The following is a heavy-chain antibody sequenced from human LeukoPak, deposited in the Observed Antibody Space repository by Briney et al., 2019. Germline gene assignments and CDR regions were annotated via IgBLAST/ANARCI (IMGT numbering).Heavy chain of an antibody. CDR1: GGSISSYY. J-gene: IGHJ4*02. CDR2: IYTSGST. Sequence: SETLSLTCTVSGGSISSYYWSWIRQPAGKGLEWIGRIYTSGSTNYNPSLKSRVTMSVDTSKNQFSLKLSSVTAADTAAYYCARYYYGSGSYYYFDYWGQGTLVTVSS. CDR3: ARYYYGSGSYYYFDY. V-gene: IGHV4-4*07. D-gene: IGHD3-10*01.